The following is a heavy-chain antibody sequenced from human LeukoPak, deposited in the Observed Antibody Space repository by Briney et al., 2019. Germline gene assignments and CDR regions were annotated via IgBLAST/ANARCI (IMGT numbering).Heavy chain of an antibody. V-gene: IGHV4-59*01. CDR1: GGSISRYD. Sequence: PAETLPLTCTVSGGSISRYDWTWIRQPPGKGLEWIGYIYYSGSTNYNPSLKSRVTISGDTSKNQFSLKLSSVTAADTAVYYCAREGGYSYGVTDYWGQGTLVTVSS. J-gene: IGHJ4*02. D-gene: IGHD5-18*01. CDR2: IYYSGST. CDR3: AREGGYSYGVTDY.